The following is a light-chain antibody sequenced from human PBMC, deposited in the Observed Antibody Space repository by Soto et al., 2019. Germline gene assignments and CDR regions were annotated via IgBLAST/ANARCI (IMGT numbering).Light chain of an antibody. Sequence: VLTQSPATLSLFPGERATLSCMSSQSISSKLAWYQKKPGQAPRLLVYDASNRATGIPARFSGSGSGTDFTLTISSLETEDFAVYYCQQRSSWPPVTFGQGTRLEIK. CDR1: QSISSK. V-gene: IGKV3-11*01. CDR3: QQRSSWPPVT. J-gene: IGKJ5*01. CDR2: DAS.